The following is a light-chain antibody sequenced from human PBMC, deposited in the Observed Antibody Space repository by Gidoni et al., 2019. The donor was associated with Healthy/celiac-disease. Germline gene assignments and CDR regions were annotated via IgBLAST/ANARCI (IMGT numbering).Light chain of an antibody. CDR3: QQYYSYPRP. CDR1: QGISSY. CDR2: AAS. J-gene: IGKJ1*01. V-gene: IGKV1-8*01. Sequence: AIRMTQSPSSFSASTGDRVTITCRASQGISSYLAWYQQKPGKDPKLLIYAASTLQSGFPSRFSGSGSGTDFTLTISCLQSEDFATYYCQQYYSYPRPFGQGTKVEIK.